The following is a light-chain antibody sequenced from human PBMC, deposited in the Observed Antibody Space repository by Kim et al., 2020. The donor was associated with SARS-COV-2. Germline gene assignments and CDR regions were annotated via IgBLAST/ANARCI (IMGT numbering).Light chain of an antibody. V-gene: IGKV3D-15*01. CDR1: QYIGNN. Sequence: EIVLTQSPAPLSVSPGERVTLSCRASQYIGNNLAWYQHKPGRAPRLLIYGASTRATDAPVTFSGTGSGTEFTLTISSLQSEDLAVYYCQQYLSWPPLNTFGQGTKLEIK. J-gene: IGKJ2*01. CDR2: GAS. CDR3: QQYLSWPPLNT.